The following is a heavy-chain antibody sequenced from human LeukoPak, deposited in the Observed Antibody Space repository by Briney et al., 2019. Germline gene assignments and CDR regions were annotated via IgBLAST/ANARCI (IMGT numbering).Heavy chain of an antibody. V-gene: IGHV4-59*08. D-gene: IGHD6-19*01. CDR1: GGSISSYY. CDR2: IYYTGAT. J-gene: IGHJ4*02. Sequence: SETLSLTCTVSGGSISSYYWTWIRQPPGKGLEWIGYIYYTGATSYNPSLKSRVTISVDTSKNQFSLKVTSVTTADTAVYYCAKYGGSAWVIDNWGQGTLVTVSS. CDR3: AKYGGSAWVIDN.